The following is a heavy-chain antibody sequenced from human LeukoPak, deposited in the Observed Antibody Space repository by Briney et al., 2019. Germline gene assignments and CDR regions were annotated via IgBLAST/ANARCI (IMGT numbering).Heavy chain of an antibody. V-gene: IGHV3-7*01. CDR2: IKQDGSEK. D-gene: IGHD2-2*01. Sequence: GGSLRLSCAASGFTFSSYWVSWVRQAPGKGLEWVANIKQDGSEKYYVDSVKGRFTISRDSAKNSLYLQMNSLRAEDTAVYYCARIVVVPAALPYYYYMDVWGKGTTVTVSS. CDR1: GFTFSSYW. J-gene: IGHJ6*03. CDR3: ARIVVVPAALPYYYYMDV.